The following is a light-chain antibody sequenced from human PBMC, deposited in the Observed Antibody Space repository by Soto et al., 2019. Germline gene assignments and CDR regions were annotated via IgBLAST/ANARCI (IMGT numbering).Light chain of an antibody. V-gene: IGKV3-20*01. Sequence: EIVLTQSPGTLSVSPGERATLSCRASQTISSNYLAWYQQKPGQAPSLLIYGTSSRATGIPDRFSGSGSGTDFTLHISRLEPEDYAIYYCQQYVSWTFGQGTKVEIK. CDR3: QQYVSWT. CDR1: QTISSNY. CDR2: GTS. J-gene: IGKJ1*01.